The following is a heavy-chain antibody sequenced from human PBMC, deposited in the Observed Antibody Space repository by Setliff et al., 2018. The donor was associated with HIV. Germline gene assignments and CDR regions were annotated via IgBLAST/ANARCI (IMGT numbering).Heavy chain of an antibody. Sequence: LSEPLSLTCTVSGGSIISSSYYWGWIRQPPGKGLEWIGTMYYRGTTYNNPSLKSRVTFSADTSKNQFSLNLNSVTATDTAVYYCVRQGLTMNRGVPAPILYYFDYWGQGILVTVSS. CDR2: MYYRGTT. V-gene: IGHV4-39*01. CDR1: GGSIISSSYY. J-gene: IGHJ4*02. CDR3: VRQGLTMNRGVPAPILYYFDY. D-gene: IGHD3-10*01.